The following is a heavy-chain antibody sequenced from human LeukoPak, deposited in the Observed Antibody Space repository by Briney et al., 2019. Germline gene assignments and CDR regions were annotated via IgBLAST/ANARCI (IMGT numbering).Heavy chain of an antibody. CDR1: GGSICSYY. CDR2: IYYSRST. Sequence: SETLSLTCTVSGGSICSYYWSWLRQPPGKGLEWIGYIYYSRSTNYNPSLKSRVTISVDTSKNQFSLKLSSVTAADTAVYYCARVGLIIHAFDIWGQGTMVTVSS. D-gene: IGHD3-16*01. V-gene: IGHV4-59*01. CDR3: ARVGLIIHAFDI. J-gene: IGHJ3*02.